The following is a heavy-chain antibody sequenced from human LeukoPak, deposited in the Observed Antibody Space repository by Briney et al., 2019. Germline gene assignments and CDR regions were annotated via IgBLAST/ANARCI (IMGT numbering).Heavy chain of an antibody. CDR1: GFTFSSNA. CDR2: IGGDVRT. J-gene: IGHJ4*02. Sequence: GGSLRLSCEASGFTFSSNAMSWVRQAPGKGLEWVSGIGGDVRTHYADSVKGRFTISRDNSKNTMYLQMNSLRAEDTAIYYCARDERLLSFLKWGQGTLVTVSS. V-gene: IGHV3-23*01. CDR3: ARDERLLSFLK. D-gene: IGHD3-3*01.